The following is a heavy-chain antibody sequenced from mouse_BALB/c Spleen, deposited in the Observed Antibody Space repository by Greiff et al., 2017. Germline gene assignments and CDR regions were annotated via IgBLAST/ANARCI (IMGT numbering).Heavy chain of an antibody. V-gene: IGHV1-7*01. D-gene: IGHD2-14*01. CDR1: GYTFTSYW. CDR2: INPSTGYT. J-gene: IGHJ4*01. Sequence: QVQLKESGAELAKPGASVKMSCKASGYTFTSYWMHWVKQRPGQGLEWIGYINPSTGYTEYNQKFKDKATLTADKSSSTAYMQLSSLTSEDSAVYYCARRQRYAYAMDYWGQGTSVTVSS. CDR3: ARRQRYAYAMDY.